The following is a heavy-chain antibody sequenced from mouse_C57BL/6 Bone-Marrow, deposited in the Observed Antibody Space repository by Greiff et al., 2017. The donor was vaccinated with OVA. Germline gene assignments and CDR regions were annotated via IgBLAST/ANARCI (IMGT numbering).Heavy chain of an antibody. J-gene: IGHJ1*03. V-gene: IGHV5-9*01. CDR2: ISGGGGNT. D-gene: IGHD1-1*01. CDR1: GFTFSSYT. CDR3: ARYYYGSSYWYFDV. Sequence: EVQGVESGGGLVKPGGSLKLSCAASGFTFSSYTMSWVRQTPEKRLEWVATISGGGGNTYYPDSVKGRFTISRDNAKNTLYLQMSSLRSEDTALYYCARYYYGSSYWYFDVWGTGTTVTVSS.